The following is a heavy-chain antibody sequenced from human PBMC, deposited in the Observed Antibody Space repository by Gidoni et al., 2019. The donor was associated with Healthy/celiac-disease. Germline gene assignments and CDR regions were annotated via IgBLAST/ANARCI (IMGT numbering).Heavy chain of an antibody. CDR2: ISGSGGST. D-gene: IGHD3-9*01. V-gene: IGHV3-23*01. J-gene: IGHJ4*01. CDR1: GCTLSSYA. CDR3: AKGGDYFDWPSPLY. Sequence: EVQLLAVGGGLVQPDGFLRVVCAASGCTLSSYAISWVRQAPGTGLDWVSAISGSGGSTYYADSVKGRFTISRDNSKNTLYLQMNSLRAEDTAVYYCAKGGDYFDWPSPLYWGQGTLVTVSS.